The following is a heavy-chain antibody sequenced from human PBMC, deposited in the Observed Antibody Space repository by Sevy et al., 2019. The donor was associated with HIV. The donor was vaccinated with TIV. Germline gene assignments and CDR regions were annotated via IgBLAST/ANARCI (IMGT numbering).Heavy chain of an antibody. Sequence: GGSLRLSCAASGFTFSSYSMNWVRQAPGKGLEWVSSISGISNYIYYADSVKGRFTISRDNAKSSQYLQMNSLRAEDTAVYYCARTGCSITSCLTADAFDIWGQGTLVTVSS. V-gene: IGHV3-21*06. CDR1: GFTFSSYS. D-gene: IGHD2-2*01. CDR2: ISGISNYI. J-gene: IGHJ3*02. CDR3: ARTGCSITSCLTADAFDI.